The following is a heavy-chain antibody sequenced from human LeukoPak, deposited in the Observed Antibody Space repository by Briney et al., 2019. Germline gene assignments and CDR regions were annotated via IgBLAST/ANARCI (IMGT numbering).Heavy chain of an antibody. CDR3: ARGTHIVVVVDYGMDV. V-gene: IGHV3-30-3*01. Sequence: GGSLRLSCAASGFTFSSYAMHWVRQAPGKGLEWVAVISYDGSNKYYADSVKGRFTISRDNSKNTLYQQMNSLRAEDTAVYYCARGTHIVVVVDYGMDVWGQGTTVTVSS. D-gene: IGHD2-15*01. J-gene: IGHJ6*02. CDR2: ISYDGSNK. CDR1: GFTFSSYA.